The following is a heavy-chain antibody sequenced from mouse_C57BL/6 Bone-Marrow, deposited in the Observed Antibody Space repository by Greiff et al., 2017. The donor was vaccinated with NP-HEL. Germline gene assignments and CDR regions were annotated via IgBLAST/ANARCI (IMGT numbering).Heavy chain of an antibody. D-gene: IGHD4-1*01. CDR3: ARGGLGGY. V-gene: IGHV5-6*01. CDR2: ISSGGSYT. Sequence: EVQLQESGGDLVKPGGSLKLSCAASGFTFSSYGMSWVRQTPDKRLEWVATISSGGSYTYYPDSVKGRFTISRDNAKNTLYLQMSSLKSEDTAMYYCARGGLGGYWGQGTTLTVSS. CDR1: GFTFSSYG. J-gene: IGHJ2*01.